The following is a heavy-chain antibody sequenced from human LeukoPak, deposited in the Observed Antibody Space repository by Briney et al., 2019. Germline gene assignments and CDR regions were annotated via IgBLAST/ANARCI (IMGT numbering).Heavy chain of an antibody. CDR2: IRESGGST. J-gene: IGHJ4*02. CDR1: GFTFSSYA. Sequence: GGSLRLSCVASGFTFSSYAMSWVRQAPGKGLEWVSAIRESGGSTHYADSVKGRFTISRDNSKNTLYLQMNSLRAEDTAVYYCTRDERGFTEDWGQGTLVTVSS. CDR3: TRDERGFTED. V-gene: IGHV3-23*01. D-gene: IGHD1-14*01.